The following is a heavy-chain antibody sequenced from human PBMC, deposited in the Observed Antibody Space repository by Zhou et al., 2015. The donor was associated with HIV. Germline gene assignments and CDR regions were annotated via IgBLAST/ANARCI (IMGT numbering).Heavy chain of an antibody. V-gene: IGHV1-8*01. CDR1: GYTFTSYD. CDR3: ASAYYYDSSGPWKPDY. D-gene: IGHD3-22*01. J-gene: IGHJ4*02. CDR2: MNPNSGNT. Sequence: QVQLVQSGAEVKKPGASVKVSCKASGYTFTSYDINWVRQATGQGLEWMGWMNPNSGNTGYAQKFQGRVTMTRNTSISTAYMELSSLRSEDTAVYYCASAYYYDSSGPWKPDYWGQGTLVTVSS.